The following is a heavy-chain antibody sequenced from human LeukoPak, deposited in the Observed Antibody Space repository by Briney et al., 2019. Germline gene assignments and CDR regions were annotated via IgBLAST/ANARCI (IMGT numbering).Heavy chain of an antibody. Sequence: SETLSLTCTVSGGSISSSSYYWGWIRQPPGKGLEWIGSIYYSGSTYYNPSLKSRVTISVDTSKNQFSLKLSSVTAADTAVYYCARQRWGEAGYSDYWGQGTLATVSS. V-gene: IGHV4-39*01. J-gene: IGHJ4*02. CDR2: IYYSGST. D-gene: IGHD3-16*01. CDR3: ARQRWGEAGYSDY. CDR1: GGSISSSSYY.